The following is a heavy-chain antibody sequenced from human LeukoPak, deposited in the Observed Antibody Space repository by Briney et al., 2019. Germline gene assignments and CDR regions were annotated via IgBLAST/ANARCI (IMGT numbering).Heavy chain of an antibody. CDR1: GGFISSYY. V-gene: IGHV4-59*01. Sequence: PSETLSLTCTVSGGFISSYYWSWIRQPPGKGLEWIGYIYYSGSTNYNPSLKSRVTISVDTSKNQFSLKLSSVTAADTAVYYCARVLTGYYNYYYGMDVWGQGTTVTVSS. CDR2: IYYSGST. CDR3: ARVLTGYYNYYYGMDV. D-gene: IGHD3-9*01. J-gene: IGHJ6*02.